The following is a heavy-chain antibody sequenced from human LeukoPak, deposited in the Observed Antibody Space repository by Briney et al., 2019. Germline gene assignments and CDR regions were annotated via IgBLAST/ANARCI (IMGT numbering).Heavy chain of an antibody. V-gene: IGHV3-23*01. CDR3: ARDIQLST. Sequence: GGCLRLSCAASGFTFSDSAMTWVRQAPGKGLEWGSLICFSGDSIYYADSVRGRFTISRDNSKNTLYLQMNSLRAEDTAIYYCARDIQLSTWGLGTMVTVSS. CDR2: ICFSGDSI. J-gene: IGHJ3*01. CDR1: GFTFSDSA. D-gene: IGHD5-24*01.